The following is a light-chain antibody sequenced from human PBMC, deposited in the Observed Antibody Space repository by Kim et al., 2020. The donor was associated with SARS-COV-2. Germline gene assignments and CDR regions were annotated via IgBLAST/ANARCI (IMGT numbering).Light chain of an antibody. Sequence: VAVGQTVRITCQGDSRSTYYATWYQQKPGQALIVVIYGKNNRPSGMPDRFSGSSSGNTASLTITRTQAGDEADYYCNSRDSNDNVVFGGGTQLTVL. CDR1: SRSTYY. V-gene: IGLV3-19*01. J-gene: IGLJ2*01. CDR2: GKN. CDR3: NSRDSNDNVV.